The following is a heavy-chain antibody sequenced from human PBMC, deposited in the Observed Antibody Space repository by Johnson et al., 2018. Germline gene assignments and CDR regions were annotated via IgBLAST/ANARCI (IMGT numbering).Heavy chain of an antibody. CDR2: FSGSGDST. J-gene: IGHJ6*02. CDR3: AKGDIVVVAAGMRDRGRDGMDV. Sequence: VQLQESGGGLVQPGGSLRLSCAASGFTFSSYAMSWVRQAPGKGLEWVSGFSGSGDSTYYADSVKGRFTISRDSSKNTLFLQMKSLRAEDTAVYFCAKGDIVVVAAGMRDRGRDGMDVWGQGTTVTVSS. V-gene: IGHV3-23*01. D-gene: IGHD2-2*01. CDR1: GFTFSSYA.